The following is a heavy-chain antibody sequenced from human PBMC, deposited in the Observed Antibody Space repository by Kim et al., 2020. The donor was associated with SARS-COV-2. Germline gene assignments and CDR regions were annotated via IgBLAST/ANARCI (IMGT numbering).Heavy chain of an antibody. D-gene: IGHD6-13*01. CDR1: GGTFSSYA. Sequence: SVKVSCKASGGTFSSYAISWVRQAPGQGLEWMGGIIPIFGTANYTQKFQGRVTITADESTSTAYMELSSLRSEDTAVYYCARSPWSYSSSDQYWYFDLWGRGTLVTVSS. J-gene: IGHJ2*01. CDR3: ARSPWSYSSSDQYWYFDL. V-gene: IGHV1-69*13. CDR2: IIPIFGTA.